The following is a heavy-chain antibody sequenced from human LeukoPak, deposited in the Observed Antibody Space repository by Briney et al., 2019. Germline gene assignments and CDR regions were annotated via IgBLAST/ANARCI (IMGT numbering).Heavy chain of an antibody. CDR3: ARDRNYYYMDV. J-gene: IGHJ6*03. CDR1: GGSISSYY. CDR2: IYYSGST. V-gene: IGHV4-59*12. Sequence: SETLSLTCTVSGGSISSYYWSWIRQPPGKGLEWIGYIYYSGSTNYNPSLKSRVTISVDTSKNQFSLKLSSVTAADTAVYYCARDRNYYYMDVWGKGTTVTISS.